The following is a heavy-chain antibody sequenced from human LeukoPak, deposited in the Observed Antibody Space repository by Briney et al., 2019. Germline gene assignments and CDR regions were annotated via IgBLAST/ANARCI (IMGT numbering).Heavy chain of an antibody. CDR3: ARGWGSGGSVIDY. D-gene: IGHD3-16*01. Sequence: SETLSLTCSVSGGSISTYYWSWIRQPPGKGLEYIACIYYTGITNYNSSLKSRVTISVDTSKNQFSLKLSSVTAADTAVYYCARGWGSGGSVIDYWGQGALVTVSS. CDR1: GGSISTYY. J-gene: IGHJ4*02. V-gene: IGHV4-59*01. CDR2: IYYTGIT.